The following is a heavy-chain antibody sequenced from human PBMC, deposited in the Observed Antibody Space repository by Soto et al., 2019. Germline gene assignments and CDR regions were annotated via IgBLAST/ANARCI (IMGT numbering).Heavy chain of an antibody. J-gene: IGHJ4*02. D-gene: IGHD3-22*01. CDR1: GYSFTTYW. V-gene: IGHV5-51*01. CDR3: ARHSGSFDSSGRLAGKFDF. Sequence: GESLKISCQGSGYSFTTYWIGWVRQMPGKGLEWMGIIYPGDSDTRYSPSFQGQITISADKSISTAYLQWSSLKASDTAIYYWARHSGSFDSSGRLAGKFDFWGQGTQVTVSS. CDR2: IYPGDSDT.